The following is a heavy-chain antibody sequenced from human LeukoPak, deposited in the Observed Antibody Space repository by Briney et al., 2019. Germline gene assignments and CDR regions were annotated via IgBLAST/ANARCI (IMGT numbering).Heavy chain of an antibody. V-gene: IGHV1-18*04. CDR2: ISAYNGNT. Sequence: ASVKVSCKASGYTFTGYYMHWVRQAPGQGLEWMGWISAYNGNTNYAQKLQGRVTMTTDTSTSTAYMELRSLRSDDTAVYYCARSPGYCSSTSCETKNYYYYMDVWGKGTTVTVSS. CDR3: ARSPGYCSSTSCETKNYYYYMDV. J-gene: IGHJ6*03. CDR1: GYTFTGYY. D-gene: IGHD2-2*01.